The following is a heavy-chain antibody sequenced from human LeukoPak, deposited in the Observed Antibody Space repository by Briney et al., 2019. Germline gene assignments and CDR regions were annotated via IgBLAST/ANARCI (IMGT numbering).Heavy chain of an antibody. CDR1: GGSISSSSYY. CDR3: ARGPGRRDGYNRLDY. CDR2: IYYSGST. V-gene: IGHV4-39*07. J-gene: IGHJ4*02. D-gene: IGHD5-24*01. Sequence: KPSETLSLTCTVSGGSISSSSYYWGWIRQPPGKGLEWIGSIYYSGSTYYNPSLKSRVTISVDTSKNQFSLKLSSVTAADTAVYYCARGPGRRDGYNRLDYWGQGTLVTVSS.